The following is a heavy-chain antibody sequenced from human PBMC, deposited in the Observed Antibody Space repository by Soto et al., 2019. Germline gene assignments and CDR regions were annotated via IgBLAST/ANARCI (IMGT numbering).Heavy chain of an antibody. CDR2: IIPIFGTA. J-gene: IGHJ6*02. CDR3: ARVRDYYDRGLYGMDV. D-gene: IGHD3-22*01. CDR1: GGTFSSYA. V-gene: IGHV1-69*13. Sequence: SVKVSCKASGGTFSSYAISWVRQAPGQGLEWMGGIIPIFGTANYAQKFQGRVTITADESTSTAYMELSSLRSEDTAVYYCARVRDYYDRGLYGMDVWGQGTTVTVYS.